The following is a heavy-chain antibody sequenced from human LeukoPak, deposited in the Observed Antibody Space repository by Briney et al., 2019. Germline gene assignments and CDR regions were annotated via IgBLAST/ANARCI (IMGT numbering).Heavy chain of an antibody. CDR1: GGSISSYY. V-gene: IGHV4-34*01. CDR2: INHSGST. J-gene: IGHJ4*02. CDR3: ARLLQSIVGADDFDY. D-gene: IGHD1-26*01. Sequence: SETLSLTCTVSGGSISSYYWSWIRQPPGKGLEWIGEINHSGSTNYNPSLKSRVTISVDTSKNQFSLKLSSVTAADTTVYYCARLLQSIVGADDFDYWGQGTLVTVSS.